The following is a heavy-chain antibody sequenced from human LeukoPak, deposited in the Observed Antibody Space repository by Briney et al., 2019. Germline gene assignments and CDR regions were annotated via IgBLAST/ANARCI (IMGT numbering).Heavy chain of an antibody. D-gene: IGHD4/OR15-4a*01. J-gene: IGHJ6*03. CDR1: GGSISSSSYY. CDR3: ARRKGAYSYYYYYMDV. Sequence: SETLSLTCTVSGGSISSSSYYWGWIRQPPGKGLEWIGSIYYSGSTYYNPSLKSRVTISVDTSKNQFSLKLSSVTAADTAVYYCARRKGAYSYYYYYMDVWGKRTPVTVSS. CDR2: IYYSGST. V-gene: IGHV4-39*01.